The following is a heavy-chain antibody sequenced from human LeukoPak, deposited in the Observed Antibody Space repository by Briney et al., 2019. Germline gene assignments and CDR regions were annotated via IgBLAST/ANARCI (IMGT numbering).Heavy chain of an antibody. CDR2: TYYRSKWYN. CDR1: GDSVSRKNGP. V-gene: IGHV6-1*01. CDR3: ARDFGTTGWHTFDY. Sequence: SQTLSLTCVVSGDSVSRKNGPWNWIRQSPSRGLEWLGRTYYRSKWYNDYAESMEGRMTISQDTSKNQYSLHLNSVTPDDTAVYYCARDFGTTGWHTFDYWGQGTLVTVSS. D-gene: IGHD6-19*01. J-gene: IGHJ4*02.